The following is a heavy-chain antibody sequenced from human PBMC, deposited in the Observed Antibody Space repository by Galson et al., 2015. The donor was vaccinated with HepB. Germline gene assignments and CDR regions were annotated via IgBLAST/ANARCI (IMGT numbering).Heavy chain of an antibody. CDR2: INHSGIT. CDR1: GGSFSGYF. Sequence: ETLSLTCVVSGGSFSGYFWTWIRQPPGKGLEWFGEINHSGITNYNPSLKSRVTMSVDTSNNQFSLKLTSVTAADTAVYYCARRSLWVQGVIKGAFDIWGQGAMVTVSS. J-gene: IGHJ3*02. D-gene: IGHD3-10*01. V-gene: IGHV4-34*01. CDR3: ARRSLWVQGVIKGAFDI.